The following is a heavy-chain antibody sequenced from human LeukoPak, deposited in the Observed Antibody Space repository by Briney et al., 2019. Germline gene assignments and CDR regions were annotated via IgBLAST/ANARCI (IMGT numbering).Heavy chain of an antibody. CDR1: GFTFSSYS. Sequence: PGGSLRLSCAASGFTFSSYSMNWVRQAPGKGLEWVSSISSSSSYIYYADSVKGRFTISRDNAKNSLYLQMNSLRAEDTAVYYCARDRGVTGTTQYYYGVDVWGQGTTVTVSS. D-gene: IGHD1-7*01. CDR3: ARDRGVTGTTQYYYGVDV. J-gene: IGHJ6*02. V-gene: IGHV3-21*01. CDR2: ISSSSSYI.